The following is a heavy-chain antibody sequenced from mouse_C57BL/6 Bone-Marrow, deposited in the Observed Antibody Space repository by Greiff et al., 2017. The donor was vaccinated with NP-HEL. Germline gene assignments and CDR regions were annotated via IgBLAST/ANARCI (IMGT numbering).Heavy chain of an antibody. CDR2: IYPGNSDT. CDR3: TYGNYYYAMDY. D-gene: IGHD2-1*01. CDR1: GYTFTSYW. Sequence: EVQLQQSGTVLARPGASVKMSCKTSGYTFTSYWMHWVKQRPGQGLEWIGAIYPGNSDTSYTQKFKGKAKLTAVTSASTAYLELSSLTNEDSAVYYCTYGNYYYAMDYWGQGTSVTVSS. J-gene: IGHJ4*01. V-gene: IGHV1-5*01.